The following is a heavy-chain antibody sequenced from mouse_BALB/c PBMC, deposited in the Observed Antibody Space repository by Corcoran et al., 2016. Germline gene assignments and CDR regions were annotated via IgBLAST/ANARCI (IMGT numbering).Heavy chain of an antibody. D-gene: IGHD2-10*01. Sequence: EVHLQQSGAELVKPGASVKLSCTASGFNIKDTYMHWVKQRPEQGLEWIGRIDPANGNTKYDPKFQGKATITADTSSNTAYLQLSSLTSEDTAVYYCARSYYGNYGGYWGQGTTLTVSS. CDR2: IDPANGNT. J-gene: IGHJ2*01. CDR1: GFNIKDTY. CDR3: ARSYYGNYGGY. V-gene: IGHV14-3*02.